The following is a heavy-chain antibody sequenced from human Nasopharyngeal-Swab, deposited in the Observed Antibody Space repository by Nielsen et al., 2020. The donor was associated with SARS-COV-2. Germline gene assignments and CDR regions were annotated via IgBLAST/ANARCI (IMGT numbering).Heavy chain of an antibody. V-gene: IGHV3-30*04. CDR2: ISYGGGDE. CDR3: ARDGIIVVVAATSDAFDI. CDR1: GFTFSSYP. Sequence: GESLKISCEASGFTFSSYPMQWVRRAPGKGLEWVSVISYGGGDEHYADSVKGRFTISRDNSKNTLYLQMNSLRAEDTAVYYCARDGIIVVVAATSDAFDIWGQGTMVTVSS. J-gene: IGHJ3*02. D-gene: IGHD2-15*01.